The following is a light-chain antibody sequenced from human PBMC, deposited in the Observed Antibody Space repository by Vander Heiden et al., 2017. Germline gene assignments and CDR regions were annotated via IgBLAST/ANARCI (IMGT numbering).Light chain of an antibody. V-gene: IGLV2-8*01. J-gene: IGLJ1*01. Sequence: QSALTQPPSASGSPGHSVTVSCTGTTSDVVAYNYVSWYQQHPGQAPKLIIYEDTKRPSGVPDRFSASKSGDTASLTVSALQAEDEADYYCSSHAGSNNYAFGTGTKVTVL. CDR2: EDT. CDR3: SSHAGSNNYA. CDR1: TSDVVAYNY.